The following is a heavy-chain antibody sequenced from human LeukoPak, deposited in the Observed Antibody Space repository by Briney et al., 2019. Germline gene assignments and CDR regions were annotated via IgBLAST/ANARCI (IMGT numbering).Heavy chain of an antibody. Sequence: SETLSLTCTVSGDSISGYYWSWIRQPPGKGLEWIGYIYYSGSTNYNPSLKSRVTISEDTSKNQFSLKLSSVTAADTAVYYCARVDVKAPLNDAFDIWGQGTMVTVSS. J-gene: IGHJ3*02. V-gene: IGHV4-59*12. CDR1: GDSISGYY. CDR2: IYYSGST. CDR3: ARVDVKAPLNDAFDI.